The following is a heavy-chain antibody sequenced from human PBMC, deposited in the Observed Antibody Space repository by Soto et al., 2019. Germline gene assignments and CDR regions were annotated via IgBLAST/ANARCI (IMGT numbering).Heavy chain of an antibody. CDR1: GGSFSGYY. CDR2: INHSGST. CDR3: ASELLGYCSSTSCYGDY. J-gene: IGHJ4*02. D-gene: IGHD2-2*01. Sequence: SETLSLTCAVYGGSFSGYYWSWIRQPPWKGLEWIGEINHSGSTNYNPSLKSRVTISVDTSKNQFSLKLSSVTAADTAVYYCASELLGYCSSTSCYGDYWGQGTLVTVSS. V-gene: IGHV4-34*01.